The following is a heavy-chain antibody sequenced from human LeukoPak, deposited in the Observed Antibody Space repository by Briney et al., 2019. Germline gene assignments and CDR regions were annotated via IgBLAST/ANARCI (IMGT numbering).Heavy chain of an antibody. CDR1: GFTFSSYS. D-gene: IGHD3-22*01. Sequence: PGGSLRLSCAASGFTFSSYSMNWVRQAPGKGLEWIGSIYHSGSTSYNPSLKSRVTISVDTSKNQFSLKLSSVTAADTAVYYCARDRRYYDSSGYYYVEAFDIWGQGTMVTVSS. CDR3: ARDRRYYDSSGYYYVEAFDI. V-gene: IGHV4-38-2*02. J-gene: IGHJ3*02. CDR2: IYHSGST.